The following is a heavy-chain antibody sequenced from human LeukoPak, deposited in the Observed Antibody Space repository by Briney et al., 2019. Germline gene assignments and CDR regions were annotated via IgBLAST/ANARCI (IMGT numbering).Heavy chain of an antibody. D-gene: IGHD1-26*01. CDR3: ARPIRGSYVEDAFDM. J-gene: IGHJ3*02. Sequence: ASVTVSCKPSGYTFSDYYLHWVRQAPGQGLEWMGWINPSSGGTKYVQTFQGRVTMTRETSISTGYMELSRLISDDTAVYYCARPIRGSYVEDAFDMWGQGTMVTVSA. CDR1: GYTFSDYY. V-gene: IGHV1-2*02. CDR2: INPSSGGT.